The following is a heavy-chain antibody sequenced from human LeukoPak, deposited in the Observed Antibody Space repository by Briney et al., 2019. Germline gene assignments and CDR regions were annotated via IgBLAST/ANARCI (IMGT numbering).Heavy chain of an antibody. CDR2: IYYSGIT. V-gene: IGHV4-59*08. Sequence: PSETLSLTCTVSGGSISNYYWTWIRQPPGKGLEWIGFIYYSGITKYNPSLESRVTISLDASKNQFSLKLSSVTAADTAVYYCASPLATGDSSGHYYGYWGQGTLVTVSS. D-gene: IGHD3-22*01. CDR3: ASPLATGDSSGHYYGY. J-gene: IGHJ4*02. CDR1: GGSISNYY.